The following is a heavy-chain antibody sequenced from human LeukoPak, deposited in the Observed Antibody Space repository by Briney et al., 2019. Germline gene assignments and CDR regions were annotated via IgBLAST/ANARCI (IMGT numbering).Heavy chain of an antibody. CDR1: GFTSSSYW. Sequence: GGSLRHSCAPSGFTSSSYWMHWVRQAPEKGLVWVSRIKSDGSTRYADSVKGRFTTSRDNAKNTVSLQMSSLRAEDTGVYYCARAPSEIGGYYPEYFRHWGQGTLVTVSP. J-gene: IGHJ1*01. V-gene: IGHV3-74*01. D-gene: IGHD3-22*01. CDR3: ARAPSEIGGYYPEYFRH. CDR2: IKSDGST.